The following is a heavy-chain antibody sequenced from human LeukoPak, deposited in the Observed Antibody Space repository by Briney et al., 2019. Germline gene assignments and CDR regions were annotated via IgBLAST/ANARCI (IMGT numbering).Heavy chain of an antibody. Sequence: PGGPLRLSCAASGFTFSSYGMHWVRQAPGKGLEWVAVIWYDGSNKYYADSVKGRFTISRDNSKNTLYLQMNSLRAEDTAVYYCARRYCSGGSCYSFRGDWFDPWGQGTLVTVSS. CDR1: GFTFSSYG. CDR2: IWYDGSNK. V-gene: IGHV3-33*01. D-gene: IGHD2-15*01. CDR3: ARRYCSGGSCYSFRGDWFDP. J-gene: IGHJ5*02.